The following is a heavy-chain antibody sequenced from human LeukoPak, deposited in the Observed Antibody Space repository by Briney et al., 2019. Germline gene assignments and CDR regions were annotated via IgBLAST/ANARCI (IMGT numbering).Heavy chain of an antibody. V-gene: IGHV3-49*04. J-gene: IGHJ6*02. Sequence: PGGSLRLSRTASGFTFADYTLSWVRQAPGQGLEWVGFIRINAHGGTTEYAASVEGRFTISRDDSKSIAYLQMNSLKTEDTAVYYCARIYYAMDVWGQGTMVTVSS. CDR1: GFTFADYT. CDR3: ARIYYAMDV. CDR2: IRINAHGGTT.